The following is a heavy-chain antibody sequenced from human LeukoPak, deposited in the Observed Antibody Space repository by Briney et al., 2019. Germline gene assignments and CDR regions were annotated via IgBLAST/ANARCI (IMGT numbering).Heavy chain of an antibody. J-gene: IGHJ5*02. CDR1: GFTFSSYA. D-gene: IGHD2-2*01. CDR3: AGYCSTTSCYSSPNWFDP. CDR2: ISGSGGST. Sequence: PGGSLRLSCAASGFTFSSYAMSWVRQAPGKGLEWVSAISGSGGSTYYADPVKGRFTISRDNTKNTVYLQMNSLRAEDTAVYYCAGYCSTTSCYSSPNWFDPWGQGTLVTVSS. V-gene: IGHV3-23*01.